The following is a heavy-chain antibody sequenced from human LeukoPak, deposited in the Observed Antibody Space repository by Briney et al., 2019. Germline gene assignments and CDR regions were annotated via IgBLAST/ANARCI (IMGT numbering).Heavy chain of an antibody. V-gene: IGHV3-23*01. CDR3: AKDTGGYINAFDI. Sequence: PGGSLRLSCAASGFTFSSYGMSWVRQAPGKGLEWVSAISGSGGSTYYADSVKGRFTISRDNSKNTLYLQMNSLRAEDTAVYYCAKDTGGYINAFDIWGQGTMVTVSS. J-gene: IGHJ3*02. D-gene: IGHD1-26*01. CDR2: ISGSGGST. CDR1: GFTFSSYG.